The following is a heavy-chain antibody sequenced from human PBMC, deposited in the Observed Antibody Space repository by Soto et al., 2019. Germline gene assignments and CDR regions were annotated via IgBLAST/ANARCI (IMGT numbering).Heavy chain of an antibody. J-gene: IGHJ4*02. D-gene: IGHD4-17*01. CDR3: ARDFYGDLSFDY. CDR2: MNPNSGNT. Sequence: GASVKVSCKASGYTFTSYDINWVRQATGQGLEWMGWMNPNSGNTGYAQKFQGRVTMTRNTSISTAYMELSSLRSEDTAVYYCARDFYGDLSFDYWGQGTLVTVSS. CDR1: GYTFTSYD. V-gene: IGHV1-8*01.